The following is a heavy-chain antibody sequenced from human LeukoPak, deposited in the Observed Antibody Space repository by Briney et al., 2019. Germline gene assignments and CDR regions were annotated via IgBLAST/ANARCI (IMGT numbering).Heavy chain of an antibody. CDR1: GFTVSSNS. CDR3: AKDGYSSSWQYYYYYYYMDV. V-gene: IGHV3-30*18. J-gene: IGHJ6*03. Sequence: GGSLRLSCTVSGFTVSSNSMSWVRQAPGKGLEWVAVISYDGSNKYYADSVKGRFTISRDNSKNTLYLQMNSLRAEDTAVYYCAKDGYSSSWQYYYYYYYMDVWGKGTTVTVSS. D-gene: IGHD6-13*01. CDR2: ISYDGSNK.